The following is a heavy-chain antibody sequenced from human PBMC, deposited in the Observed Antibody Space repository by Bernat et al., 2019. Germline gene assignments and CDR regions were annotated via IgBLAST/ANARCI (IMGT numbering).Heavy chain of an antibody. D-gene: IGHD3-3*01. CDR1: GFTFSNYA. V-gene: IGHV3-23*01. Sequence: EVQLLESGGGLVQPVGSLRLSCAASGFTFSNYAMSWVRQAAGKGLAWVSAIGGRGGSTYYAEAVKGRFRISRNNTKNTLFLQMNRRRTEDTAVYYCAKGRGGNGNFYYYMDFWGKGTTVTVSS. J-gene: IGHJ6*03. CDR3: AKGRGGNGNFYYYMDF. CDR2: IGGRGGST.